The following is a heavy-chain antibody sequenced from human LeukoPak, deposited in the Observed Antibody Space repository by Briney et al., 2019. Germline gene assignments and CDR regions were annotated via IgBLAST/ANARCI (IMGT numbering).Heavy chain of an antibody. Sequence: ASVKVSCKASGYTFTSYDINWVRQATGQGLEWMGWMNPNSGNTGYAQKFQGRVTMTRNTSISTAYMELSSLRSEDTAVYYCTRDPGGSGWYRDTDYWGQGTLVTVSS. V-gene: IGHV1-8*01. CDR2: MNPNSGNT. CDR1: GYTFTSYD. CDR3: TRDPGGSGWYRDTDY. J-gene: IGHJ4*02. D-gene: IGHD6-19*01.